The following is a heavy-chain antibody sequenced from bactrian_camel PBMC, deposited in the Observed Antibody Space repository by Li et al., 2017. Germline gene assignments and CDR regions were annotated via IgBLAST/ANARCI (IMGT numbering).Heavy chain of an antibody. CDR1: GSTFDGSE. J-gene: IGHJ4*01. CDR3: AVIPPGWGTWGDDEVNS. Sequence: HVQLVESGGGSVQAGKTLRLSCTASGSTFDGSEMGWYRQETENECELVSTISSDGTTYYADSVKGRFTISRDNAKNIVYLEMNSLKSEDTAKYYCAVIPPGWGTWGDDEVNSWGQGTQVTVS. D-gene: IGHD5*01. CDR2: ISSDGTT. V-gene: IGHV3S55*01.